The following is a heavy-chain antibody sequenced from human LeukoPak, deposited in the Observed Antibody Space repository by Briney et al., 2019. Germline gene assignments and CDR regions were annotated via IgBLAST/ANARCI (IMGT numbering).Heavy chain of an antibody. J-gene: IGHJ3*01. CDR3: ARENWEFLRALDL. CDR1: GGSISTYY. D-gene: IGHD3-10*01. Sequence: PSETQSLTCTVSGGSISTYYWNWSRQPAGKGLEWIGRIFTSGSTNYNPSLESRVIMSVDTAKNQFSLKLNSVTAADTAVYYCARENWEFLRALDLWARDRVLTVSS. V-gene: IGHV4-4*07. CDR2: IFTSGST.